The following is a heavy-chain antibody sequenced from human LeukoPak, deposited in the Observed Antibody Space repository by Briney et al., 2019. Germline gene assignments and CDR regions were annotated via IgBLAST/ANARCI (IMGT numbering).Heavy chain of an antibody. J-gene: IGHJ3*02. Sequence: SETLSLTCTVSGGSMRSGTYYWDWIRQPPGKGLEWIGSSYYSGNTYYNPSLKSRVTISVDTSKKQFSLKLSSVTAADTAVYYCARRPYASGYAFDIWGQGTMVTVS. V-gene: IGHV4-39*01. CDR3: ARRPYASGYAFDI. CDR2: SYYSGNT. D-gene: IGHD3-22*01. CDR1: GGSMRSGTYY.